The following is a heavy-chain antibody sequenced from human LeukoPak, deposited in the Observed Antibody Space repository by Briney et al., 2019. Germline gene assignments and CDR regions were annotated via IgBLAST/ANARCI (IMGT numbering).Heavy chain of an antibody. J-gene: IGHJ4*02. CDR2: INQDGSER. CDR1: GFTFRTYA. D-gene: IGHD3-10*01. CDR3: ARDLRGVKSY. Sequence: GGSLRLSCAASGFTFRTYAMSWVRQAPGKGLEWVANINQDGSERYYVDSVKGRFTISRDNAKNSVDLQMNSLRADDMAVYYCARDLRGVKSYWGQGTLVTVSS. V-gene: IGHV3-7*04.